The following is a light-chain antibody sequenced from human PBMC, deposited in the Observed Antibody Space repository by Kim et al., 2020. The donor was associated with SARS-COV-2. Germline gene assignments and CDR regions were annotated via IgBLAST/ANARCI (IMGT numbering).Light chain of an antibody. J-gene: IGLJ3*02. V-gene: IGLV3-21*04. CDR2: YDS. CDR3: QVWDSSSDHWV. CDR1: NIGSKS. Sequence: PGKTARITCGGNNIGSKSVPWYQQKPGQAPVLVIYYDSDRPSGIPERFSGSNSGNTATLTISRVEAGDDADYYCQVWDSSSDHWVFGGGTQLTVL.